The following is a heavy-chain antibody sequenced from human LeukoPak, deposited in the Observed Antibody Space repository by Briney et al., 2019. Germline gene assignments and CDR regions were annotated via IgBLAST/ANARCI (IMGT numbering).Heavy chain of an antibody. Sequence: GGSLRLSCAASGFTFSSHAMNWVRQAPGKGLEWVSAITGSGASLYYADSVKGRFTISRDDSKNTLYLQMNSLRAEDTAVYYCAREGNYYDMDVWGQGTTVTVSS. V-gene: IGHV3-23*01. CDR3: AREGNYYDMDV. J-gene: IGHJ6*02. CDR1: GFTFSSHA. CDR2: ITGSGASL.